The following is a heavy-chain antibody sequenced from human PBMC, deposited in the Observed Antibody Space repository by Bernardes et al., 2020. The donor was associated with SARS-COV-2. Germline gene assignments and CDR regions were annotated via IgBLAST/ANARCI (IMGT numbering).Heavy chain of an antibody. CDR2: IKQDGSEK. V-gene: IGHV3-7*03. Sequence: GGSLRLSCAASGFTFSSYWMSWVRQAPGKGLEWVANIKQDGSEKYYVDSVKGRFTISRDNAKNSLYLQMNSLRAEDTAVYYCARDGGWFGELEYYYYGMDVWGQGTTVTVSS. CDR1: GFTFSSYW. CDR3: ARDGGWFGELEYYYYGMDV. J-gene: IGHJ6*02. D-gene: IGHD3-10*01.